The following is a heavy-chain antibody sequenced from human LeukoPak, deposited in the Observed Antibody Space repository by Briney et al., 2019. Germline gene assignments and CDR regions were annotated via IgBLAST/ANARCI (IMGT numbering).Heavy chain of an antibody. D-gene: IGHD3-16*01. Sequence: SETLSLTCSVSGGSISGYYWTWIRQPPGKGLEWIGYVSYSGDTSYNPSPKSRVTMSVDTSKNQISLNLNFVTAADTAVYYCARGRLRSAPDNWGQGTLVTVSS. CDR3: ARGRLRSAPDN. V-gene: IGHV4-59*01. CDR2: VSYSGDT. CDR1: GGSISGYY. J-gene: IGHJ4*02.